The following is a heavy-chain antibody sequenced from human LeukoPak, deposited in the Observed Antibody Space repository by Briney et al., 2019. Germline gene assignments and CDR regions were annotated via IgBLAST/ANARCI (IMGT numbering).Heavy chain of an antibody. J-gene: IGHJ4*02. CDR1: GASISSGTYY. CDR2: IYYSGST. D-gene: IGHD5-18*01. Sequence: SETLSLTCTVSGASISSGTYYWGWIRQPPGKGLEWIGYIYYSGSTYYNPSLKSRVTISMDTSKNQFSLQLTSVTAADTAVYYCASNLLGYSYGPSDNWGQGTLVTVSS. CDR3: ASNLLGYSYGPSDN. V-gene: IGHV4-31*02.